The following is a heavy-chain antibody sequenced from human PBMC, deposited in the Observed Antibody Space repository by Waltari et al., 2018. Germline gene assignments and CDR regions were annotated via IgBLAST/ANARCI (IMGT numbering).Heavy chain of an antibody. J-gene: IGHJ4*02. CDR3: ARNAKDWRSNELLDS. CDR1: GFTFSRQR. D-gene: IGHD1-1*01. Sequence: EVLLVKSGGGLVQPGGSLGLSCAASGFTFSRQRMHWVRQAPGKVLVWVARTNSDGRSTSYAEYVKDRVTICRDNAKNTLYLEMNSLRAEDTAVYYCARNAKDWRSNELLDSWGQGTLVTVSS. CDR2: TNSDGRST. V-gene: IGHV3-74*02.